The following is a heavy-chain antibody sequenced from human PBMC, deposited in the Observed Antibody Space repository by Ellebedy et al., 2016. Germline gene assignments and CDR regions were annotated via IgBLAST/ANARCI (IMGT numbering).Heavy chain of an antibody. CDR1: GGTFSSYA. CDR3: ARASYYYGSGSYSL. J-gene: IGHJ4*02. D-gene: IGHD3-10*01. Sequence: SVKVSXXASGGTFSSYAISWVRQAPGQGLEWMGGIIPIFGTANYAQKFQGRVTITADESTSTAYMELSSLRSEDTAVYYCARASYYYGSGSYSLWGQGTLVTVSS. CDR2: IIPIFGTA. V-gene: IGHV1-69*13.